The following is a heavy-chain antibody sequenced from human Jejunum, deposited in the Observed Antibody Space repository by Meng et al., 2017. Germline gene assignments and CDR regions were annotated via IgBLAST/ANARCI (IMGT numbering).Heavy chain of an antibody. CDR1: GEPFTNFY. CDR3: ARRRFDGVSHHFDY. CDR2: VTHSGTT. Sequence: QVQLQQWGAGLLKPSETLSLTCSVLGEPFTNFYWTWIRQPPGEGLQWIGEVTHSGTTNYAPSLKSRVTISLDTSKNQFSLNLGSVTAPDTAVYYCARRRFDGVSHHFDYWGQGTLVTVSS. J-gene: IGHJ4*02. V-gene: IGHV4-34*01. D-gene: IGHD2-8*01.